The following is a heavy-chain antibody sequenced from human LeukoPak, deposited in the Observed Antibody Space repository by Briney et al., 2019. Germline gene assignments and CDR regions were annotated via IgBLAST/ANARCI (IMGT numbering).Heavy chain of an antibody. V-gene: IGHV4-30-4*01. D-gene: IGHD3-22*01. Sequence: SETLSLTCTVSGGSISSGDYYWSWIRQPPGMGLEWIGYIYYSGSTYYNPSLKSRVTISVDTSKNQFSLKLSSVTAADTAVYYCASYYDSSGYFYWGQGTLVTVSS. J-gene: IGHJ4*02. CDR3: ASYYDSSGYFY. CDR1: GGSISSGDYY. CDR2: IYYSGST.